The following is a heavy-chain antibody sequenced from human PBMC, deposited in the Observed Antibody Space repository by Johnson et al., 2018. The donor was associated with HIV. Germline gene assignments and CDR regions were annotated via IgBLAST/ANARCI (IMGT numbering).Heavy chain of an antibody. Sequence: EQLVESGGSVVRPGGSLRLSCAGSGFTFDDYGMSWVRQAPGKGLEWVSGINWNGDSTDYADSVKGRFTISRDNAKNSLYLQMNSLRAEDTAVYYCAKVLPFEQLVPQGAFDIWGQGTMVTVSS. J-gene: IGHJ3*02. CDR3: AKVLPFEQLVPQGAFDI. D-gene: IGHD6-6*01. CDR1: GFTFDDYG. CDR2: INWNGDST. V-gene: IGHV3-20*04.